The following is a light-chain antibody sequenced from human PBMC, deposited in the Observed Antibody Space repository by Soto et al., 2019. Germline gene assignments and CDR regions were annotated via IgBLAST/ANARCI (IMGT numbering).Light chain of an antibody. CDR1: SSDVGGYNY. V-gene: IGLV2-8*01. Sequence: QSALTQPPSASGSPGQSVTISCTGTSSDVGGYNYVSWYPQHPGKAPKLMIYEVSKRPSGVPDRFSGSKSGNTASLTVSGLQAEDEADYYFSSYAGSHNLGFCGGTKLPVL. J-gene: IGLJ2*01. CDR2: EVS. CDR3: SSYAGSHNLG.